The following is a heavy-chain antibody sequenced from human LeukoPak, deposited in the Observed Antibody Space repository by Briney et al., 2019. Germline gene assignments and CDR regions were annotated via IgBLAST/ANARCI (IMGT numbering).Heavy chain of an antibody. Sequence: GGPVTLLCAASRFTFEDYGMMGPPQAPGRGLVGVSGINWYGGSTGYAHSVKGRFTLSRDNAKNSLYLQMNSLRAEDTAVYYCAGLGITMIGGVWGKGTTVTISS. CDR3: AGLGITMIGGV. CDR2: INWYGGST. V-gene: IGHV3-20*04. D-gene: IGHD3-10*02. J-gene: IGHJ6*04. CDR1: RFTFEDYG.